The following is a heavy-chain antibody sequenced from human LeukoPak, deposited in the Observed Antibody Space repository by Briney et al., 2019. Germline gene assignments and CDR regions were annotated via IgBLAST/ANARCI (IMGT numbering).Heavy chain of an antibody. Sequence: GGSLRLSCAASGFTFSSYGMHWVRQAPGKGLEWVAVISYDGSNKYYADSVKGRFTISRDSSKNTLYLQMNSLRAEDTAVYYCAKDYGDYFFDYWGQGTLVTVSS. V-gene: IGHV3-30*18. CDR3: AKDYGDYFFDY. CDR2: ISYDGSNK. D-gene: IGHD4-17*01. CDR1: GFTFSSYG. J-gene: IGHJ4*02.